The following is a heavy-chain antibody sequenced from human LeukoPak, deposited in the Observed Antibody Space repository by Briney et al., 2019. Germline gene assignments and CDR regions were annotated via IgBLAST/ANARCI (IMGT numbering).Heavy chain of an antibody. CDR1: GFTFSSYS. Sequence: GGSLRLSCAASGFTFSSYSMNWVRQAPGKGLEWFSSISSSSSYIYYADSVKGRFTISRDNAKNSLYLQMNSLRAEDTAVYYCARNPAKVVPAVYWGQGTLVTVSS. D-gene: IGHD2-2*01. CDR2: ISSSSSYI. V-gene: IGHV3-21*01. J-gene: IGHJ4*02. CDR3: ARNPAKVVPAVY.